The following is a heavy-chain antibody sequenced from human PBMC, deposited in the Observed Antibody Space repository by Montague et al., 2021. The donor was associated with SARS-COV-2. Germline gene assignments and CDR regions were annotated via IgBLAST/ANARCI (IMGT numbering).Heavy chain of an antibody. CDR3: ARSPTSYYYDSKAAPATPDAFDI. CDR1: GGSISSSSYY. CDR2: IYYSGST. V-gene: IGHV4-39*01. J-gene: IGHJ3*02. Sequence: SETLSLTCTVSGGSISSSSYYWGWIRQPPGKGLEWIGSIYYSGSTYYNPSLKSRVTISVDTSKNQFSLKLSSVTAADTAVYYCARSPTSYYYDSKAAPATPDAFDIWGQRTMVTVSS. D-gene: IGHD3-22*01.